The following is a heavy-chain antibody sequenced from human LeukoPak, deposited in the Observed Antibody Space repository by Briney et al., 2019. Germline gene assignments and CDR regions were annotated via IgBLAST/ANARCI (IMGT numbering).Heavy chain of an antibody. CDR1: GFTFSSYA. CDR3: ARPGVTGGPASDY. J-gene: IGHJ4*02. Sequence: GGSLRLSCAASGFTFSSYAMHWVRQAPGKGLEWVAVISYDGSNKYYADSVKGRFTISRDNSKNTLYLQMNSLRAEDTAVYYCARPGVTGGPASDYWGQGTVVTVSS. V-gene: IGHV3-30-3*01. D-gene: IGHD3-10*01. CDR2: ISYDGSNK.